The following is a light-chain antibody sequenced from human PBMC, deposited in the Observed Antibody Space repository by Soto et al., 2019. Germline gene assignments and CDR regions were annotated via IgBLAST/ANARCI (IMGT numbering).Light chain of an antibody. V-gene: IGKV3-15*01. CDR2: GAS. J-gene: IGKJ4*01. Sequence: EIVMTQSPATLSVSPGEIATLSCRASQSINSKLAWYQQKPGQAPRLLIYGASIRATGIPARFSGSGSETEFTLTISSLQSEDLAVYYCQEYNHWHPITFGGGTKVEIK. CDR1: QSINSK. CDR3: QEYNHWHPIT.